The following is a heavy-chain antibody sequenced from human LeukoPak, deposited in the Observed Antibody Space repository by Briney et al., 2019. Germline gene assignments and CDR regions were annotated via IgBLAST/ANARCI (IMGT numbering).Heavy chain of an antibody. V-gene: IGHV3-11*04. Sequence: PGGSLRLSCAASGFPFNDYYMTWIRQAPGKGLEWVSYISNSAILYADSVKGRFTISRDNARNSLYLQMNSLRAEDTAVYFCAINGCYRGVCDFDVWGQGTMVTVSS. CDR1: GFPFNDYY. CDR3: AINGCYRGVCDFDV. J-gene: IGHJ3*01. D-gene: IGHD2-21*01. CDR2: ISNSAI.